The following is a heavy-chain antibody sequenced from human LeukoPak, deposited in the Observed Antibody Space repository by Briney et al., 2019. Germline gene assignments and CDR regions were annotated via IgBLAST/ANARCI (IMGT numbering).Heavy chain of an antibody. CDR2: INPSGGST. CDR3: ARATIYDSSGWFFDY. J-gene: IGHJ4*02. Sequence: GASVKVSCKASGYTFTSYYMHWVRQAPGQGLEWMGIINPSGGSTSYAQKFQGRATMTRDTSTSTVYMELSSLRSEDTAVYYCARATIYDSSGWFFDYWGQGTLVTVSS. D-gene: IGHD6-19*01. V-gene: IGHV1-46*01. CDR1: GYTFTSYY.